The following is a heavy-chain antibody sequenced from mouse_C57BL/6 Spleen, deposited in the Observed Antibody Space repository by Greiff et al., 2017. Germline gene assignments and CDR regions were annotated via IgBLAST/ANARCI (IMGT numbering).Heavy chain of an antibody. D-gene: IGHD2-5*01. V-gene: IGHV1-55*01. Sequence: VQLQQPGAELVKPGASVKMPCKASGYTFTSYWITWVKQRPGQGLEWIGDIYPGSGSTNYNEKFKSKATLTVDTSSSTAYMQLSSLTSEDSAVYYCARGYSNHGYYFDYWGQGTTLTVSS. CDR3: ARGYSNHGYYFDY. CDR2: IYPGSGST. CDR1: GYTFTSYW. J-gene: IGHJ2*01.